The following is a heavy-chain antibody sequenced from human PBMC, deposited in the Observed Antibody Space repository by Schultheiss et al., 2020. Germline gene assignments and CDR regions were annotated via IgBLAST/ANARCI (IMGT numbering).Heavy chain of an antibody. CDR2: IYSGGST. CDR1: GFTFSDYA. V-gene: IGHV3-69-1*01. CDR3: ATGSGQGWYDSPFDY. D-gene: IGHD6-19*01. Sequence: GGSLRLSCAASGFTFSDYAMNWVRQAPGKGLEWVSAIYSGGSTYYADSVKGRFTISRDNAKNSLYLQMNSLRAEDTAVYYCATGSGQGWYDSPFDYWGQGTLVTVSS. J-gene: IGHJ4*02.